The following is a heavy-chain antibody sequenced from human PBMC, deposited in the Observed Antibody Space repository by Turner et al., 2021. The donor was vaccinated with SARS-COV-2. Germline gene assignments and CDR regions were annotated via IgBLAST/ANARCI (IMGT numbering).Heavy chain of an antibody. CDR2: ISYDGSNK. D-gene: IGHD3-9*01. CDR3: AKGSYYDILTGYYGLDY. V-gene: IGHV3-30*18. Sequence: CAASGFTFSRYGRNWVRQAPGKGLEWVAVISYDGSNKYYADSVKGRFTISRDNSKNTLYLQMNSLRAEDTAVYYCAKGSYYDILTGYYGLDYWGQGTLVTVSS. CDR1: GFTFSRYG. J-gene: IGHJ4*02.